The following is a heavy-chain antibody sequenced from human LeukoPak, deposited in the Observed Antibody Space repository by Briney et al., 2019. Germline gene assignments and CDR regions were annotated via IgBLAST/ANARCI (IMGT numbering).Heavy chain of an antibody. CDR1: GYTLTELS. J-gene: IGHJ6*02. D-gene: IGHD1-26*01. Sequence: ASVKVSCKVSGYTLTELSMHWVRQAPGKGLEWMGGFDPEDGETIYAQKFQGRVTMTEDTSTDTAYMELSSLRSEDTAVCYCATGPVGATAVLNYYYGMDVWGQGTTVTVSS. CDR2: FDPEDGET. CDR3: ATGPVGATAVLNYYYGMDV. V-gene: IGHV1-24*01.